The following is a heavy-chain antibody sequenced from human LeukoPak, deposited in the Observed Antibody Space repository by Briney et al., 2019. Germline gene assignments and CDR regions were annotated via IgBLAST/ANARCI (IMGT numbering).Heavy chain of an antibody. CDR1: GYTFTGYY. V-gene: IGHV1-2*02. CDR2: INPNSGGT. Sequence: ASVKVSCKASGYTFTGYYMHWVRQAPGQGLEWMGWINPNSGGTNYAQKFQGRVTMTRDTSISTAYMGLSRLRSDDTAVYYCAREIVKGGYFDYWGQGTLVTVSS. CDR3: AREIVKGGYFDY. J-gene: IGHJ4*02. D-gene: IGHD1-26*01.